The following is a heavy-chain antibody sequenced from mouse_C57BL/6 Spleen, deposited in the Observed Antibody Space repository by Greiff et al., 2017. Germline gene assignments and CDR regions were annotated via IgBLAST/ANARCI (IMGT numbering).Heavy chain of an antibody. CDR2: INYDGSST. CDR3: ARDKDGMDY. D-gene: IGHD2-3*01. CDR1: GFTFSDYY. Sequence: EVKVVESEGGLVQPGSSMKLSCTASGFTFSDYYMAWVRQVPEKGLEWVANINYDGSSTYYLDSLKSRFIISRDNAKNILYLQMSSLKSEDTATYYCARDKDGMDYWGQGTSVTVSS. J-gene: IGHJ4*01. V-gene: IGHV5-16*01.